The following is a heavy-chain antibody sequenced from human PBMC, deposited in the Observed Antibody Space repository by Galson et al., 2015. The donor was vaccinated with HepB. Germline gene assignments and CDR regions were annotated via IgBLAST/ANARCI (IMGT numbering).Heavy chain of an antibody. D-gene: IGHD1/OR15-1a*01. J-gene: IGHJ4*02. CDR1: GFPFNTYA. CDR2: ISSSGDIP. Sequence: SLRLSCAASGFPFNTYAMSWVRQAPGKRPEWVSTISSSGDIPYYADSVKGRFSISRDNSKDTLYLEMNTLRPEDAAVYYCVKDLNVAGTSRDFWGQGTLVTVS. V-gene: IGHV3-23*01. CDR3: VKDLNVAGTSRDF.